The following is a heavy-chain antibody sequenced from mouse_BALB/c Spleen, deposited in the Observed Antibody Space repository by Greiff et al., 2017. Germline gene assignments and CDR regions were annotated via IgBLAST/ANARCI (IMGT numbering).Heavy chain of an antibody. CDR2: INPSTGYT. CDR1: GYTFTSYW. CDR3: ARWASSSYAMDY. V-gene: IGHV1-7*01. J-gene: IGHJ4*01. Sequence: VQLQESGAELAKPGASVKMSCKASGYTFTSYWMHWVKQRPGQGLEWIGYINPSTGYTEYNQKFKDKATLTADKSSSTAYMQLSSLTSEDSAVYYCARWASSSYAMDYWGQGTSVTVSS. D-gene: IGHD1-1*01.